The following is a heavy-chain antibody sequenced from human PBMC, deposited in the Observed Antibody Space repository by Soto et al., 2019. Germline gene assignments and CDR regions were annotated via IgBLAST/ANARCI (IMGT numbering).Heavy chain of an antibody. V-gene: IGHV3-30*18. CDR3: AKDQKKYQLLGDAFDI. CDR2: ISYDGSNK. Sequence: QVQLVESGGGVVQPGRSLRLSCAASGFTFSSYGMHWVRQAPGKGLEWVAVISYDGSNKYYADSVKGRFTISRDNSKNTLYLQMNSLRAEDTAMYYCAKDQKKYQLLGDAFDIWGQGTMVTVSS. CDR1: GFTFSSYG. D-gene: IGHD2-2*01. J-gene: IGHJ3*02.